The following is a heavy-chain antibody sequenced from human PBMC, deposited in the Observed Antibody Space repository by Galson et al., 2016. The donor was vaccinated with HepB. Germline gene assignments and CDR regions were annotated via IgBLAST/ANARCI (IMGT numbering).Heavy chain of an antibody. CDR1: GLTFRSHA. CDR3: VRVAWDFLS. D-gene: IGHD1-26*01. V-gene: IGHV3-64*04. CDR2: ISNDGGTT. Sequence: SLRLSCATSGLTFRSHAMFWVRQAPGKGLEYVSHISNDGGTTYYADSAKGRFTVSRDFSTNTLYLELTSLRSDDTAVYYCVRVAWDFLSWGLGTLVTVSS. J-gene: IGHJ5*02.